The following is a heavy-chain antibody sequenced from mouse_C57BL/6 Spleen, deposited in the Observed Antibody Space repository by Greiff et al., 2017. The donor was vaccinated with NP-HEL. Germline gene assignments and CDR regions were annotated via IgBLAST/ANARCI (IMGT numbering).Heavy chain of an antibody. Sequence: EVQLQQSGAELVKPGASVKLSCTASGFNIKDYYMHWVKQRTEQGLEWIGRIDPEDGEPKYAPKFQGKTTITADTSYNTADLQLSSRPSEDTAVYYCASAYYYGSSYPGWFAYWGQGTLVTVSA. J-gene: IGHJ3*01. V-gene: IGHV14-2*01. CDR2: IDPEDGEP. CDR3: ASAYYYGSSYPGWFAY. D-gene: IGHD1-1*01. CDR1: GFNIKDYY.